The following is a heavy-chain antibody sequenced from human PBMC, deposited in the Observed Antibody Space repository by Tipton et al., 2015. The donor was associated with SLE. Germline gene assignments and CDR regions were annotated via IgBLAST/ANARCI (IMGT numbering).Heavy chain of an antibody. D-gene: IGHD2-2*03. V-gene: IGHV4-38-2*02. J-gene: IGHJ2*01. CDR1: GYSISSGYF. Sequence: TLSLTCTVSGYSISSGYFWGWIRQPPGKGLEWIGSIYHSGTTYYNPSLESRVTISVDTSNNQFSLNLSPVTAADTAVYYCARTMDIIGWDWYFDHWGRGTLVTVSS. CDR2: IYHSGTT. CDR3: ARTMDIIGWDWYFDH.